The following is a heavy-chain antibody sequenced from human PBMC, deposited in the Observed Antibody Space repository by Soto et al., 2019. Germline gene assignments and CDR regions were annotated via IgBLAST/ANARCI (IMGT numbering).Heavy chain of an antibody. CDR3: ARVPDR. Sequence: SETLSLTCTVSGGSIGSSSYYWGWIRQPPGKGLEWIGYIYHSGSTYYNPSLKSRVTISVDRSKNQFSLKLSSVTAADTAVYYCARVPDRWGQGTLVTVSS. D-gene: IGHD2-2*01. CDR2: IYHSGST. CDR1: GGSIGSSSYY. J-gene: IGHJ5*02. V-gene: IGHV4-30-2*01.